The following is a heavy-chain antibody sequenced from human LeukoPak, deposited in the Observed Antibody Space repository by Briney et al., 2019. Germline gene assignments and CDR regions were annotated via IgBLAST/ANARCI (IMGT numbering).Heavy chain of an antibody. D-gene: IGHD3-10*01. CDR1: GFTFSSYA. CDR3: ARPSFTDYYGSGSYPGPLDY. J-gene: IGHJ4*02. V-gene: IGHV3-21*01. Sequence: GGSLRLSCAASGFTFSSYAMSWVRQAPGKGLEWVSAISSSSSYIYYADSVKGRFTISRDNAKNSLYLQMNSLRAEDTAVYYCARPSFTDYYGSGSYPGPLDYWGQGTLVTVSS. CDR2: ISSSSSYI.